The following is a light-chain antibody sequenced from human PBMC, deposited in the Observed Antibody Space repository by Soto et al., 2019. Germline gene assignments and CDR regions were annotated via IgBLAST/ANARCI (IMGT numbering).Light chain of an antibody. Sequence: QMTQSPSSLSASLGDRVTITCQASQDISTSLNWYQQKPGKAPKLLIHGASNLAAGVPSRFTGTGSGTAFTFTISSLQPEDIATYSCQHYNHIPPVFGGGTKVEIK. V-gene: IGKV1-33*01. CDR3: QHYNHIPPV. CDR1: QDISTS. CDR2: GAS. J-gene: IGKJ4*01.